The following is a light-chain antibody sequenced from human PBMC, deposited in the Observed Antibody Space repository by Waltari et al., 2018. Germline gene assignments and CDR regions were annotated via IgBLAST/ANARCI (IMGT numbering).Light chain of an antibody. CDR3: QQYYGTPCT. CDR2: WAS. CDR1: QSVLYSTNNKNY. J-gene: IGKJ4*01. Sequence: DIVMTQSTDSLAVSLGERATINCKSSQSVLYSTNNKNYLAWYQQKPGQPPRQLIYWASTRESGVTGRFSGGGSGTDFTLTISSLQAEDVAVYYCQQYYGTPCTFGGGTKVEMK. V-gene: IGKV4-1*01.